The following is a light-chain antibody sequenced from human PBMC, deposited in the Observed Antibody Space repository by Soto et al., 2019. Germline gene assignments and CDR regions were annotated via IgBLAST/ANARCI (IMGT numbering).Light chain of an antibody. CDR2: GAS. CDR1: QSVSSN. J-gene: IGKJ4*01. CDR3: QHYNNWPPLT. V-gene: IGKV3-15*01. Sequence: EIVMTQSPATLSVSPGERATLSCRASQSVSSNLAWYPQKPGQAPRLLIYGASTRATGIPARFSGSGSGTEFTLTISSLQSEDFAVYSCQHYNNWPPLTFGGGTKGEIK.